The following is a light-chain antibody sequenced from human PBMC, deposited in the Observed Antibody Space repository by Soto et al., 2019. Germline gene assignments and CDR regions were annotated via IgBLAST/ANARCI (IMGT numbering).Light chain of an antibody. CDR3: QAWDSGQKVV. V-gene: IGLV3-1*01. J-gene: IGLJ2*01. CDR1: KLGDKY. Sequence: ELTQPPSVSVSPGQTASITCSGDKLGDKYACWYQQKPGQSPVLVIYQDSKRPSGIPERFSGSNSGNTATLTISGTQAMDEADYYCQAWDSGQKVVFGGGTKLTVL. CDR2: QDS.